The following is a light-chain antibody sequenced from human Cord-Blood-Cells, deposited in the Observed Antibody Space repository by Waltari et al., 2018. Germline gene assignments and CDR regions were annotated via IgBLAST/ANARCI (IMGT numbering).Light chain of an antibody. CDR3: QQYGSSSLT. Sequence: IVLTPSPGTRSLSPGESATLPCRASQSVSSSYLAWYQQKPGQAPRLLIYGASSRATGIPHRFSGSGSGTDFTLTISRLEPEDFAVYYCQQYGSSSLTFGGGTKVEIK. J-gene: IGKJ4*01. CDR1: QSVSSSY. V-gene: IGKV3-20*01. CDR2: GAS.